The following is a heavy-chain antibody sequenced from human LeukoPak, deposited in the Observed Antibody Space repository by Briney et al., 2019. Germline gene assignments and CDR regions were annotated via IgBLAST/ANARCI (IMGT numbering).Heavy chain of an antibody. J-gene: IGHJ4*02. CDR3: ARERLLYSGSPHYFDY. D-gene: IGHD1-26*01. CDR1: GFTVSSNY. Sequence: GSLRLSCAASGFTVSSNYMSWVRQAPGKGLEWVSVIYSGGSTYYADSVKGRFTISRDNSKNTLYLQMNSLRAEDTAVYYCARERLLYSGSPHYFDYWGQGTLVTVSS. CDR2: IYSGGST. V-gene: IGHV3-66*01.